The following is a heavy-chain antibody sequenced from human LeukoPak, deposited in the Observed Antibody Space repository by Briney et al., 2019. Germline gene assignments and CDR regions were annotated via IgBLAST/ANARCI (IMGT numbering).Heavy chain of an antibody. CDR1: GGSISSYY. V-gene: IGHV4-59*01. J-gene: IGHJ4*02. D-gene: IGHD5-24*01. Sequence: KPSETLSLTCTVSGGSISSYYWSWLRQPPGKGLEWVGYIYYGGSTNYHPSLKSRVTISVDTSKNQFSLKLSSVTAADTAVYYCARGGWLQFPFDYWGQGTLVTVSS. CDR2: IYYGGST. CDR3: ARGGWLQFPFDY.